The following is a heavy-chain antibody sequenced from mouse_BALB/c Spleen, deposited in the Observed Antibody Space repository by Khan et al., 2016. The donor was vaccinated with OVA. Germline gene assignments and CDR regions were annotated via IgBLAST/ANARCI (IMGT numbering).Heavy chain of an antibody. D-gene: IGHD1-1*02. CDR1: GYTFTSYW. V-gene: IGHV1-69*02. Sequence: QVQLQQPGAELVRPGASVKLSCKASGYTFTSYWINWVKQRPGQGLEWIGNIYPSDSYTNYNQKFKDKATLTVDKSSRTAYMQLSSPTSEDSAVYYCTYGPAWFTYWGQGTLVTVSA. CDR2: IYPSDSYT. CDR3: TYGPAWFTY. J-gene: IGHJ3*01.